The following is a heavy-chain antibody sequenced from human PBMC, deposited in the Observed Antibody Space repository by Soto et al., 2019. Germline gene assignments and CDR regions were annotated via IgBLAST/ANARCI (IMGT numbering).Heavy chain of an antibody. CDR3: ARGSRLDAYDI. D-gene: IGHD3-10*01. V-gene: IGHV4-30-2*01. CDR1: GDSISSGGHS. Sequence: QVQLQESGSGLVKPSETLSLTCAVSGDSISSGGHSWSWIRQPPGKGLEWIGHIYHTGTTYKNPSLKSRVSISLDMSKNQFSLKLTFVPAADTAVYVCARGSRLDAYDIWGQGTVVTVSS. J-gene: IGHJ3*02. CDR2: IYHTGTT.